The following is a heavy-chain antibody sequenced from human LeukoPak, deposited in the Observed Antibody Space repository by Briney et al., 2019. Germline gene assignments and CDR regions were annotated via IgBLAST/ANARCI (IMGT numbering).Heavy chain of an antibody. D-gene: IGHD6-13*01. Sequence: GGSLRLSCAASGFIFSSYWMSWVRQAPGKGLEWVANIKHDGSEKYYVDSVKGRFTISRDNSKNTLYLQMNSLRAEDTAVYYCAKEGDSSSWYDLYDYWGQGTLVTVSS. J-gene: IGHJ4*02. CDR2: IKHDGSEK. CDR3: AKEGDSSSWYDLYDY. V-gene: IGHV3-7*03. CDR1: GFIFSSYW.